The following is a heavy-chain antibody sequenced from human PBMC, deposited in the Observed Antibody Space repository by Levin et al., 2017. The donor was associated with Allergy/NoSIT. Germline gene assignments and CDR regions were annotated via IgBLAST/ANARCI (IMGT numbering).Heavy chain of an antibody. CDR2: ISYDGSNK. CDR3: AKTALRYFDWVGTGDAFDI. CDR1: GFTFSSYG. Sequence: GGSLRLSCAASGFTFSSYGMHWVRQAPGKGLEWVAVISYDGSNKYYADSVKGRFTISRDNSKNTLYLQMNSLRAEDTAVYYCAKTALRYFDWVGTGDAFDIWGQGTMVTVSS. J-gene: IGHJ3*02. D-gene: IGHD3-9*01. V-gene: IGHV3-30*18.